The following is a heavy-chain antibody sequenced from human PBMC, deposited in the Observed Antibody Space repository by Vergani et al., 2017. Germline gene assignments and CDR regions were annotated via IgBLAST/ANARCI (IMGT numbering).Heavy chain of an antibody. CDR3: ARGYRVNYYDSSGYSGHL. Sequence: EVQLVESGGGLVKPGGSLRLSCAASGSTFSSYSMNGVRQAPGTGLEWVSSIRSSSSYIDYADTVKGRFTISRDNAKNSLYLQLSSLRAEATAVYYCARGYRVNYYDSSGYSGHLWGRGTLVTVSS. D-gene: IGHD3-22*01. V-gene: IGHV3-21*01. J-gene: IGHJ2*01. CDR2: IRSSSSYI. CDR1: GSTFSSYS.